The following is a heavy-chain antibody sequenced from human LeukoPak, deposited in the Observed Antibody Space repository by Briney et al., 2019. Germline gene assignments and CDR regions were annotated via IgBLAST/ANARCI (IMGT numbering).Heavy chain of an antibody. Sequence: SETLSLTCTVSGYSISSGYYWSWIRQPPGKGLEWIGEINHSGSTNYNPSLKSRVTISVDTSKNQFSLKLSSVTAADTAVYYCARLVGWIQLWLEYNWFDPWGQGTLVTVSS. J-gene: IGHJ5*02. CDR1: GYSISSGYY. V-gene: IGHV4-38-2*02. D-gene: IGHD5-18*01. CDR2: INHSGST. CDR3: ARLVGWIQLWLEYNWFDP.